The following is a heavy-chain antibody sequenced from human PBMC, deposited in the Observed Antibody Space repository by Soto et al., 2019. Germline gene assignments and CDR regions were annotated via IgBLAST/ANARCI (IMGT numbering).Heavy chain of an antibody. V-gene: IGHV3-7*01. D-gene: IGHD5-12*01. CDR3: ARDRGGGYDSEYYFDY. CDR1: GFTFSSYW. Sequence: EVQLVESGGGLVQPGGSLGLSWAASGFTFSSYWMSWVRQAPGKGLEGVANIKQDGSEKYYVDSVKGRFTISRDNAKNSLYLQMNSLRAEDTAVYYCARDRGGGYDSEYYFDYWGQGTLVTVSS. CDR2: IKQDGSEK. J-gene: IGHJ4*02.